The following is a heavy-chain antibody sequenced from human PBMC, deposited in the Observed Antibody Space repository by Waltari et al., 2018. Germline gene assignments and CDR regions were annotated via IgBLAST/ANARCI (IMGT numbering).Heavy chain of an antibody. V-gene: IGHV3-53*01. CDR3: ARGPPISAKWELCWFDY. CDR1: GFAVSDHY. D-gene: IGHD3-16*01. Sequence: EVQVVESGGGLIQPGGSLRLSCAASGFAVSDHYMSWVRQAPGKGLEWVAVIYSGVSAYYADAVKGRFTISRDSSENTFYLQMISLRVEDTAVYYCARGPPISAKWELCWFDYWGQGTLVTVSS. J-gene: IGHJ4*02. CDR2: IYSGVSA.